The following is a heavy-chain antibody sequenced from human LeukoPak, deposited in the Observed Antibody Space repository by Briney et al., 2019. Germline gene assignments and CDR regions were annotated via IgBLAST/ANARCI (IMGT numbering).Heavy chain of an antibody. CDR1: GFTFSSYA. V-gene: IGHV3-30*02. D-gene: IGHD4/OR15-4a*01. CDR3: ARIPDYFLSY. CDR2: IRYDGSNK. J-gene: IGHJ4*02. Sequence: GGSLRLSCAASGFTFSSYAMHWVRQAPGKGLEWVAFIRYDGSNKYYADSVKGRFTISRDNSKNTLYLQMNSLRAEDTAVYYCARIPDYFLSYWGQGTLVTVSS.